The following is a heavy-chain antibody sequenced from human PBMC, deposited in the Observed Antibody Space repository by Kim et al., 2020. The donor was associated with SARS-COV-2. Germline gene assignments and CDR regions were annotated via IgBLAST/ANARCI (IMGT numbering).Heavy chain of an antibody. CDR1: GGSISSYY. D-gene: IGHD2-21*02. V-gene: IGHV4-59*01. CDR3: ARDGGNSHLGGSFDY. Sequence: SETLSLTCTVSGGSISSYYWSWIRQPPGKGLEWIGYIYYSGSTNYNPSLKSRVTISVDTSKNQFSLKLSSVTAADTAVYYCARDGGNSHLGGSFDYWGQGSLVTVSS. J-gene: IGHJ4*02. CDR2: IYYSGST.